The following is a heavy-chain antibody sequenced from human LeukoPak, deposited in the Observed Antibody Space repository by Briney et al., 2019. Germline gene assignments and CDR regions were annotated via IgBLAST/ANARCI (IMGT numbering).Heavy chain of an antibody. Sequence: GGSLRLSCAASGFTVSGTHMSWVRQASGKGLEWVSAMYTGGTTYYADSVQGRFTISRDNSKNTLYLQMNSLRAEDTAVYYCAKDEATSGGGLASWGQGTLVTVSS. CDR1: GFTVSGTH. J-gene: IGHJ4*02. D-gene: IGHD3-16*01. CDR2: MYTGGTT. V-gene: IGHV3-53*01. CDR3: AKDEATSGGGLAS.